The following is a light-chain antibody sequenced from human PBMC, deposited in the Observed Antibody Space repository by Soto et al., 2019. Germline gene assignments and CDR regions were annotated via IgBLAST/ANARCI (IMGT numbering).Light chain of an antibody. J-gene: IGKJ2*01. CDR2: WAS. CDR3: HQYYSGPQT. V-gene: IGKV4-1*01. CDR1: QSILYSPNNKNY. Sequence: DIVMTQSPDSLAVSLGEKATINCKSSQSILYSPNNKNYLAWYQQKPGQPPKLLIYWASTRESGVPDRFSGSGSGTDFTLTISSLQAEDVAVYYCHQYYSGPQTFGRGTKLEIK.